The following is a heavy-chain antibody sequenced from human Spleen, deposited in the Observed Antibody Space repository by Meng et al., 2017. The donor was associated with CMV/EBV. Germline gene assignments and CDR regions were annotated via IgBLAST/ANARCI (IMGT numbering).Heavy chain of an antibody. V-gene: IGHV3-23*01. Sequence: GESLKISCATSGFTFSSYALSWVRQAPGKGLEWVSGISSSGGSTYYADSVKGRFTISRDNSKNTLYLQMNSLRAEDTAKYYCAKSQTYYGSGSYSDYWGQGILVTVSS. J-gene: IGHJ4*02. D-gene: IGHD3-10*01. CDR3: AKSQTYYGSGSYSDY. CDR2: ISSSGGST. CDR1: GFTFSSYA.